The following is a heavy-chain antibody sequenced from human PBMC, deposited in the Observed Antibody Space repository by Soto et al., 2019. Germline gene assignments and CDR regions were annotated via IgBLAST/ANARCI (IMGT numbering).Heavy chain of an antibody. CDR3: ARRAETNGWNGFGADKYYFDF. D-gene: IGHD1-1*01. CDR2: MNPNTGNS. J-gene: IGHJ4*02. Sequence: VKVSCKASGYTFTSYDIYWVRQATGQGLEWMGWMNPNTGNSGYAQKFQGRVTMTSDTSISTAHMELSSLRSEDTAVYYCARRAETNGWNGFGADKYYFDFWGQGTLVTVSS. V-gene: IGHV1-8*01. CDR1: GYTFTSYD.